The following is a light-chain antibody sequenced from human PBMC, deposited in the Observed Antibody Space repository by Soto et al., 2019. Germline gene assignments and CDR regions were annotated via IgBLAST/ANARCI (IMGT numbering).Light chain of an antibody. J-gene: IGKJ4*01. V-gene: IGKV1-12*01. CDR2: ATS. Sequence: DIQMTQSTSCVSASVGDRVTITYRASQGISSWLAWFQQKPGEAPRLLIYATSSLHTGVPSRFSGSGSGTDFTLTISSLQPEDYATYYCQQGHTFPLTFGGGTKVEIK. CDR3: QQGHTFPLT. CDR1: QGISSW.